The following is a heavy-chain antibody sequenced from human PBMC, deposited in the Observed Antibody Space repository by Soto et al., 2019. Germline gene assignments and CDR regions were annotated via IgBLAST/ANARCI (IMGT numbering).Heavy chain of an antibody. CDR1: GFSLSTSVVG. CDR2: IYWDDDK. J-gene: IGHJ4*02. CDR3: AHRRSDSSSWYPFDY. Sequence: SGPTLVNPTQTLTLACTFSGFSLSTSVVGVGWIRQPPGKALEWLALIYWDDDKRYSPSLKSRLTITKDTSKNQVVLTMTNMDPVDTATYYCAHRRSDSSSWYPFDYWGQGTLVTVSS. V-gene: IGHV2-5*02. D-gene: IGHD6-13*01.